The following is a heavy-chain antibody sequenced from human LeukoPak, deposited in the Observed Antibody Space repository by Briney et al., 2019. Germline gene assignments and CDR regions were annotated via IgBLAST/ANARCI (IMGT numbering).Heavy chain of an antibody. CDR2: IIDSGGST. CDR3: AKGGPIVAAAGRGSFDP. Sequence: PGGSLSLSFAAFGFPLSSYAMSWVRQAPGKGLEWVSSIIDSGGSTYYADSVKGRFTISRDKSKDTLYLQMNSLTAQDTAVYHCAKGGPIVAAAGRGSFDPWGQGTLVTVSS. CDR1: GFPLSSYA. J-gene: IGHJ5*02. D-gene: IGHD6-13*01. V-gene: IGHV3-23*01.